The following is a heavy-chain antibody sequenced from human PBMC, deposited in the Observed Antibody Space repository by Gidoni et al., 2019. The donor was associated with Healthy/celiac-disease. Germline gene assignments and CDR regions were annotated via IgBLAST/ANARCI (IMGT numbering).Heavy chain of an antibody. CDR2: ISGSGGST. D-gene: IGHD4-17*01. Sequence: EVQLLESGGGLVQPGGSLRLSCAALGFPFSRYAMSWVRQAPGKGLGWVSAISGSGGSTYYADSVKGRFTISRDNSKNTLYLQMNSLRAEDTAVYYCAKDHHYGGNPLGFDYWGQGTLVTVSS. CDR3: AKDHHYGGNPLGFDY. CDR1: GFPFSRYA. J-gene: IGHJ4*02. V-gene: IGHV3-23*01.